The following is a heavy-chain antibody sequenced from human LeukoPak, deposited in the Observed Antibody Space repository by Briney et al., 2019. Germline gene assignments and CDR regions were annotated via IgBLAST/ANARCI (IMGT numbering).Heavy chain of an antibody. CDR3: ARDRGGGVALYYFDY. CDR1: GGSISSYY. D-gene: IGHD3-3*01. Sequence: SETLSLTCTVSGGSISSYYWSWIRQPPGKGLERIGYIYYSGSTNYNPSLKSRVTISVDTSKNQFSLKLSSVTAADTAVYYCARDRGGGVALYYFDYWGQGTLVTVSS. J-gene: IGHJ4*02. V-gene: IGHV4-59*01. CDR2: IYYSGST.